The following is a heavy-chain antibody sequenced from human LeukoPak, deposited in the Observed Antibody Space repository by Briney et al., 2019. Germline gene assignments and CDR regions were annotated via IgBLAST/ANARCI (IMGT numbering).Heavy chain of an antibody. Sequence: EASVKVSCKASGGTFSSYAISWVRQAPGQGLEWMGRIIPILGIANYAQKFQGRVTITADRSTSTAYMELSSLRSEDTAVYYCARGGPVGSWFDPWGPGTVVSVSS. CDR2: IIPILGIA. CDR3: ARGGPVGSWFDP. V-gene: IGHV1-69*04. CDR1: GGTFSSYA. D-gene: IGHD1-26*01. J-gene: IGHJ5*01.